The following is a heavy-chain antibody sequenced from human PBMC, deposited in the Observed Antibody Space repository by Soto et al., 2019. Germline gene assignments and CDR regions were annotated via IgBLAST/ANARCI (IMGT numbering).Heavy chain of an antibody. Sequence: EVQLLDSGGGLVQPGGSLRLSCAASGFTFSSYAMSWVRQAPGKGLEGVSSISVSGGSTYSTYYADSVRGRLTISRDDSRNTMYLQMSSLRAEDTAIYYCAKNYYFDSWGQGTLVTVSS. CDR1: GFTFSSYA. CDR2: ISVSGGSTYST. CDR3: AKNYYFDS. J-gene: IGHJ4*02. V-gene: IGHV3-23*01.